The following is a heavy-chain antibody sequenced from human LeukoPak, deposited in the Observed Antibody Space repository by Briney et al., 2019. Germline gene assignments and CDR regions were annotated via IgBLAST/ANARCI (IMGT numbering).Heavy chain of an antibody. V-gene: IGHV3-7*03. CDR3: TSGETVVIRNDVSDI. CDR1: GFTFSGFW. CDR2: IKYDGSDK. D-gene: IGHD4-23*01. J-gene: IGHJ3*02. Sequence: GGSLRLSCAASGFTFSGFWMSWVRQAPTKGLEWVANIKYDGSDKRYVDSVKGRFTVSRDNANNSLYLQMNSLETDDTAVYYCTSGETVVIRNDVSDIWGQGTMVTVSS.